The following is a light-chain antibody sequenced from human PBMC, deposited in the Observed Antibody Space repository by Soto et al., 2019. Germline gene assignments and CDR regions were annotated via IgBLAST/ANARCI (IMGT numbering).Light chain of an antibody. V-gene: IGKV1-39*01. CDR2: ATS. Sequence: DTQMTQSPSYLSASVGDRISITCRASQTASNYVNWYQQKPGKAPTLLISATSTLQSGVPSRFRGSGSGTDFTLTITSLQPEDFATYYCQQYETFSGTFGPGTKVEI. J-gene: IGKJ1*01. CDR1: QTASNY. CDR3: QQYETFSGT.